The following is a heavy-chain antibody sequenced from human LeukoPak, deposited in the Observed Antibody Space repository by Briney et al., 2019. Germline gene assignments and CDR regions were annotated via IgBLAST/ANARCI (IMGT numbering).Heavy chain of an antibody. D-gene: IGHD5-18*01. CDR1: GGTFSSYA. V-gene: IGHV1-69*10. CDR2: IMPLLGIA. Sequence: ASVKVSCKASGGTFSSYAFSWVRQAPGQGLEWMGRIMPLLGIANYAQNFQGRVTLTADKSTSTAYMELSSLRSEDTAVYYCARAGVDTPTVFDYWGHGTLATVSS. J-gene: IGHJ4*01. CDR3: ARAGVDTPTVFDY.